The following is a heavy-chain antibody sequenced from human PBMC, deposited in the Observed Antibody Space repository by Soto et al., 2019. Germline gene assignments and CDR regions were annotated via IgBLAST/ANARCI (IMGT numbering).Heavy chain of an antibody. J-gene: IGHJ2*01. CDR2: IIPIFGTA. CDR1: GGTFSSYT. CDR3: ARGGHRWVHSWDFDL. Sequence: QVQLVQSGAEVKKPGSSVTVSCKASGGTFSSYTISWVRQAPGQGLEWMGGIIPIFGTANYAQKFQGTVKTTADDSTSTDYMELSSLRSEDTAVNYWARGGHRWVHSWDFDLWGRGPLVTVS. D-gene: IGHD1-1*01. V-gene: IGHV1-69*12.